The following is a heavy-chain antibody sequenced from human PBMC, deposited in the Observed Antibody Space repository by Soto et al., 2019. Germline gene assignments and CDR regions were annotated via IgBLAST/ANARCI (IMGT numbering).Heavy chain of an antibody. CDR3: ARPGSSSGYYYYGMDV. Sequence: PGESLKISCKGSGYSFTSYWIGWVRQTPGKGLEWMGIIYPGDSDTRYSPSFQGQVTISADKSISTAYLQWSSLKASDTAMYYCARPGSSSGYYYYGMDVWGQGTTVTVSS. J-gene: IGHJ6*02. CDR1: GYSFTSYW. CDR2: IYPGDSDT. D-gene: IGHD6-6*01. V-gene: IGHV5-51*01.